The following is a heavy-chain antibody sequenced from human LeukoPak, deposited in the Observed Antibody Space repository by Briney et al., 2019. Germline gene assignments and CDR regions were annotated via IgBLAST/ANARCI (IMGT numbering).Heavy chain of an antibody. V-gene: IGHV1-2*02. CDR1: GGTFSSYA. D-gene: IGHD1-26*01. Sequence: ASVKVSCKASGGTFSSYAISWVRQAPGQGLEWMGWINPNSGGTNYAQKFQGRVTMTRDTSISTAYMELSRLRSDDTAVYYCARVARPALVGAQGDAFDIWGQGTMVTVSS. CDR2: INPNSGGT. CDR3: ARVARPALVGAQGDAFDI. J-gene: IGHJ3*02.